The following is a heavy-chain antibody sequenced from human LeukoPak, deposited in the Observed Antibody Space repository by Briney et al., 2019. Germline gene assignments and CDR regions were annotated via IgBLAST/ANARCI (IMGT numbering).Heavy chain of an antibody. D-gene: IGHD2-21*02. J-gene: IGHJ4*02. CDR1: GFTFSNYA. CDR3: AKHVCRGPCSDYFDC. CDR2: IRSSGHNT. V-gene: IGHV3-23*01. Sequence: GGSLRLSCAASGFTFSNYAMSWVRQAPGKGLEWVSGIRSSGHNTYYEDSVKGRFTISRDNSKNMLYLQMNSLRAEDTAVYYCAKHVCRGPCSDYFDCWGQGTLVTVYS.